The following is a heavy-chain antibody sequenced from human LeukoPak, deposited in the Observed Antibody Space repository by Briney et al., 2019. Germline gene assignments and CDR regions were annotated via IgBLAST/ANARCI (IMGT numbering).Heavy chain of an antibody. D-gene: IGHD6-13*01. CDR3: AGHHHNTESLIAAAQFDY. Sequence: PSEALSLTCTVSGGSISSYYWSWIRQPPGKGLEWIGYIYYSGSTNYNPSLKSRVTISVDTSKNQFSLKLSSVTAADTAVYYCAGHHHNTESLIAAAQFDYWGQGTLVTVSS. V-gene: IGHV4-59*08. CDR1: GGSISSYY. CDR2: IYYSGST. J-gene: IGHJ4*02.